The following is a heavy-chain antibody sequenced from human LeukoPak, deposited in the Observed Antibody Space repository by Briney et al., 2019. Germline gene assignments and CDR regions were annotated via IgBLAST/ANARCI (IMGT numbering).Heavy chain of an antibody. CDR2: IYYSGST. D-gene: IGHD5-12*01. CDR1: GGSISSYY. Sequence: SETLSLTCTVSGGSISSYYWSWIRQPPGKGLEWIGYIYYSGSTNYNPSLKSRVTISVDTSKNQFSLKLSSVTAADTAVYYCASVAAGYEYYFDYWGQGTLVTVSS. J-gene: IGHJ4*02. V-gene: IGHV4-59*01. CDR3: ASVAAGYEYYFDY.